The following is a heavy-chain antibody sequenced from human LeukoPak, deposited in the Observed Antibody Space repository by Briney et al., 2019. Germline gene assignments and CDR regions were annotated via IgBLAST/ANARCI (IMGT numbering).Heavy chain of an antibody. Sequence: PGGSLRLSCAASGFTFSSYWMSWVRQAPGKGLEWVANIKQDGSEKYYVDSVKGRFTISRDNAKNSLYLQMNSLRAEDTAVYYCARIKGAFGDPLDYWGQGTLVTVSS. CDR3: ARIKGAFGDPLDY. CDR2: IKQDGSEK. V-gene: IGHV3-7*01. CDR1: GFTFSSYW. J-gene: IGHJ4*02. D-gene: IGHD2-21*01.